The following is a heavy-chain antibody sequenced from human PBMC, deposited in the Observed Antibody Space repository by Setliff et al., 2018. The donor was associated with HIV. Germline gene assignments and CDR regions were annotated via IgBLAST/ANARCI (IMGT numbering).Heavy chain of an antibody. J-gene: IGHJ5*02. Sequence: SETLSLTCAVSGGSFSAYYWTWIRQSPHKGLEWVGEIDHTGSAYYNPSLTSRVTISVDTSKNRFSLELSSVTAADTALYYCAKPHTSTWGQGRLVTVSS. CDR3: AKPHTST. CDR2: IDHTGSA. CDR1: GGSFSAYY. V-gene: IGHV4-34*01. D-gene: IGHD2-2*01.